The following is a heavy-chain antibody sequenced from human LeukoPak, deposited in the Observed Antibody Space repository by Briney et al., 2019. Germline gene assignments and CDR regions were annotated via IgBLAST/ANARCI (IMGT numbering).Heavy chain of an antibody. Sequence: SETLSLTCTVSGGSISSYYWSWIRQPPGKGLEWIGYIYTSGSTNYNPSLKSRVTISVDTSKNQFSLKLSSVTAADTAVYYCARLRYCSSTSCWGPGYMDVWGKGTTVTVYS. J-gene: IGHJ6*03. CDR2: IYTSGST. CDR1: GGSISSYY. CDR3: ARLRYCSSTSCWGPGYMDV. V-gene: IGHV4-4*09. D-gene: IGHD2-2*01.